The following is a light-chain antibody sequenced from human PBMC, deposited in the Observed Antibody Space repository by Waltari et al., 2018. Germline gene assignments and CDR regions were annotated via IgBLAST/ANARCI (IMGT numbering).Light chain of an antibody. CDR1: DLGDKY. CDR3: QSWDSTFVI. V-gene: IGLV3-1*01. CDR2: QNG. J-gene: IGLJ2*01. Sequence: SYELTQPPSVSVSPGQTASITCSGDDLGDKYAYWYQQKSGQSTVLVIYQNGKRPSGIPERFSGSTSGDTATLTISGTQALDEADYYCQSWDSTFVIFGGGTKLTVL.